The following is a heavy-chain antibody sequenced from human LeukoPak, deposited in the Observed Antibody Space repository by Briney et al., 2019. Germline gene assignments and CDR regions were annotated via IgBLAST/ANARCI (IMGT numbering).Heavy chain of an antibody. D-gene: IGHD3-10*01. CDR2: IYSGGNT. CDR3: AKSRAALVVRGVGPHS. CDR1: GFTVSSNY. V-gene: IGHV3-53*01. Sequence: GGSLRLSCAASGFTVSSNYMSWVRQAPGKGLEWVSIIYSGGNTYYADSVMGRFTISRDNSNNALYLQMDSLRPEDTAVYYCAKSRAALVVRGVGPHSWGQGTLVTVSA. J-gene: IGHJ4*02.